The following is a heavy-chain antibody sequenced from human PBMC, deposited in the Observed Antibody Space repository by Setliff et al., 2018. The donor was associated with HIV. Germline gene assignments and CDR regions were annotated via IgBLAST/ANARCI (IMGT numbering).Heavy chain of an antibody. D-gene: IGHD4-17*01. CDR1: GPSINIHY. CDR3: AKGAGFYGDYTFDH. Sequence: TSETLSLTCTVSGPSINIHYWSWIRQSPGKGFEWIGYIYSTGSTNYNPSLQSRVTISMVASRNQFSLKVTSVTAADTAIYYCAKGAGFYGDYTFDHWGQGRQVTVSS. CDR2: IYSTGST. J-gene: IGHJ4*02. V-gene: IGHV4-59*11.